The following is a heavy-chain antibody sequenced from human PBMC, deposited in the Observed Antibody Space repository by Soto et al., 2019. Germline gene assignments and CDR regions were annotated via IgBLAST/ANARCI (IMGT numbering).Heavy chain of an antibody. Sequence: EVQLVESGGALVQPGGSLRLSCAASGFNFRPYDMNWVCRTPGKGLEWLSHISSGSSAIYYANSVKGRFTISRDDAKTSVYLVMNSLRDEDTGVYYCARDPGGMDVWGQGTTVTVSS. J-gene: IGHJ6*02. CDR2: ISSGSSAI. CDR3: ARDPGGMDV. CDR1: GFNFRPYD. D-gene: IGHD3-10*01. V-gene: IGHV3-48*02.